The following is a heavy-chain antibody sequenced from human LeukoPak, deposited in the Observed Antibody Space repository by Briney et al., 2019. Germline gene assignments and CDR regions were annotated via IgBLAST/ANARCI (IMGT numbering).Heavy chain of an antibody. Sequence: GASVKVSCKASGYTFTGYYMHWVRQAPGQGLEWMGWINPNSGGTNYAQKFQGRVTMTRDTSISTAYMELSRLRSDDTAVYYCARDTDYPRHDFDYWGQGTLVTVSS. V-gene: IGHV1-2*02. J-gene: IGHJ4*02. CDR1: GYTFTGYY. D-gene: IGHD4-11*01. CDR2: INPNSGGT. CDR3: ARDTDYPRHDFDY.